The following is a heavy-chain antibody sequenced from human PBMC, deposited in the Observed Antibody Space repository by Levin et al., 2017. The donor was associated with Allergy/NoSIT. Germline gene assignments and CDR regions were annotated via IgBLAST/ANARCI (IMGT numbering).Heavy chain of an antibody. CDR1: GFTFSDYY. Sequence: SCAASGFTFSDYYMSWIRQAPGKGLEWVSYISSSSSYTNYADSVKGRFTISRDNAKNSLYLQMNSLRAEDTAVYYCARAAATMFAFDPWGQGTLVTVSS. J-gene: IGHJ5*02. CDR2: ISSSSSYT. CDR3: ARAAATMFAFDP. D-gene: IGHD5-12*01. V-gene: IGHV3-11*05.